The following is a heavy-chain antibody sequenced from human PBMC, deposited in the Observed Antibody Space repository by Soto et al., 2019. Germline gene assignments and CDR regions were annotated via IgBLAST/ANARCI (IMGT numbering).Heavy chain of an antibody. D-gene: IGHD6-6*01. Sequence: GGSLRLSCAASGFTVSSNYMSWVRQAPGKGLEWVSVIYSGGSTYYADSVKGRFTISRDNSKNTLYLQMNSLRAEDTAVYYCARCSSSRRSSVDWFDPWGQGTLVTVSS. J-gene: IGHJ5*02. CDR2: IYSGGST. CDR3: ARCSSSRRSSVDWFDP. V-gene: IGHV3-53*01. CDR1: GFTVSSNY.